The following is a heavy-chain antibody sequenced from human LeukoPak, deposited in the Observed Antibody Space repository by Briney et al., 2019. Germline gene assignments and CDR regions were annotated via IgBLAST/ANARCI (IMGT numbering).Heavy chain of an antibody. CDR3: ARDAGGDMDY. CDR2: TFHSGSP. V-gene: IGHV4-38-2*02. CDR1: GYSISSGYY. Sequence: SETLSLTCTVSGYSISSGYYWGWIRQPPGKALEWIRTTFHSGSPNYTASLKRRGTISIDTYKNQFYLKLSSVSAADTAFYCWARDAGGDMDYWGQETLVSVSS. D-gene: IGHD3-16*01. J-gene: IGHJ4*02.